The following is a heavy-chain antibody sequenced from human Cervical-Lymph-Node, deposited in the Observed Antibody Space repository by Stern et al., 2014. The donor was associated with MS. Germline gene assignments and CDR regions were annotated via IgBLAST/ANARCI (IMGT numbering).Heavy chain of an antibody. CDR2: IYADEGS. Sequence: QMQLQESGSGLVRPSQTLSLTCTVSGGSVSSGGYTWSWLRQPPGKGLGWLGYIYADEGSPSHPSLKRRVTISIDRSKNQFSLRLSSMTAADTALYYCARVVRFLEWVPFDPWGQGILVTVSS. D-gene: IGHD3-3*01. CDR3: ARVVRFLEWVPFDP. CDR1: GGSVSSGGYT. V-gene: IGHV4-30-2*01. J-gene: IGHJ5*02.